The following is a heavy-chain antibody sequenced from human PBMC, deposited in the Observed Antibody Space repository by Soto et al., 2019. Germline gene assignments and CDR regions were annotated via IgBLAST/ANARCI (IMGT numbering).Heavy chain of an antibody. J-gene: IGHJ5*02. D-gene: IGHD2-2*01. CDR1: GFTFSSYA. V-gene: IGHV3-23*01. Sequence: GGSLRLSCAASGFTFSSYAMTWVRQAPGKGPEWVSTVSGSGGSTYYADSVKGRFTISRDNSKNTLYLQMISLRAEDTTVYYCAKEIHGSTSWFDPWGQGTLVTVSS. CDR3: AKEIHGSTSWFDP. CDR2: VSGSGGST.